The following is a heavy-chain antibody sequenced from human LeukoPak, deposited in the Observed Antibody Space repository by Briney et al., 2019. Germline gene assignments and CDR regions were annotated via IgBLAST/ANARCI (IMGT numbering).Heavy chain of an antibody. CDR3: ARGGYYGGSGTYGFFDY. CDR1: GYTFVSYA. CDR2: INTETGNP. J-gene: IGHJ4*02. D-gene: IGHD3-10*01. Sequence: ASVKVSCKASGYTFVSYAMNWVRQAPGQGLEWMGWINTETGNPTYAQGFTGQFVFSVDTSVNTAYLQISSLRTEDTAVYYCARGGYYGGSGTYGFFDYWGQGSLVTVSS. V-gene: IGHV7-4-1*02.